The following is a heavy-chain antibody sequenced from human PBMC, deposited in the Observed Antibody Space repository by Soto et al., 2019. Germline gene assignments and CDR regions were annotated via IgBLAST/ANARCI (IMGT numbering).Heavy chain of an antibody. J-gene: IGHJ4*02. Sequence: QVQLVESGGGVVQPGRSLRLSCAASGFTFSSYGMHWVRLAPGKGLEWVAVIWYDGSNKYYADSVKGRFTISSDNSKNTLYLQMNSLRAEDTAVYYCARDDGYCGGDCYSTPDYWGQGTLVTVSS. CDR3: ARDDGYCGGDCYSTPDY. CDR2: IWYDGSNK. D-gene: IGHD2-21*02. CDR1: GFTFSSYG. V-gene: IGHV3-33*01.